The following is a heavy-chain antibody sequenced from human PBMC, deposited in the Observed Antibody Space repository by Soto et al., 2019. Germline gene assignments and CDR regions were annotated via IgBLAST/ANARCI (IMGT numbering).Heavy chain of an antibody. V-gene: IGHV1-69*02. CDR3: ARDHSGGYNNWFDP. Sequence: VQLVQSGAEVKKPGSSVKVSCKASGGTFSSYTITWVRQAPGQGLEWMGRIIPMFDIANYAQKFQGRVTITADKSTSTAYMELSSLRSDDTAVYYCARDHSGGYNNWFDPWGQGTLVTVSS. CDR1: GGTFSSYT. J-gene: IGHJ5*02. D-gene: IGHD1-26*01. CDR2: IIPMFDIA.